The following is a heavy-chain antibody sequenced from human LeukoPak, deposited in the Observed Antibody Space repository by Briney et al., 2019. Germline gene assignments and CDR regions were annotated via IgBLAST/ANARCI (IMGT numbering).Heavy chain of an antibody. D-gene: IGHD3-22*01. CDR1: GYTFTSYG. Sequence: GASVKVSCKASGYTFTSYGISWVRQAPGQGLEWMVWISGYNCNTNYAQKLQGRVTMTTDTSTSTAYMELRSLRSDDTAVYYCARDGSFFPYDSSGYYLIDYWGQGTLVTVSS. V-gene: IGHV1-18*01. J-gene: IGHJ4*02. CDR3: ARDGSFFPYDSSGYYLIDY. CDR2: ISGYNCNT.